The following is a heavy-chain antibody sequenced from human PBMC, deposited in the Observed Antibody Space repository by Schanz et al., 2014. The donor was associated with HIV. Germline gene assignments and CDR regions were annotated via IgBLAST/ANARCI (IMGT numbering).Heavy chain of an antibody. D-gene: IGHD6-6*01. CDR3: ARGYSRSSAPYSALDV. CDR1: GGTFSNYA. J-gene: IGHJ6*02. Sequence: QVQLVQSGAEVKKPGSSVKVSCKASGGTFSNYAISWVRQAPGQGLQWMGGIIPILRTANFAQRFRGRVTITADESTSTAYMELSRLRSEDTAVYYCARGYSRSSAPYSALDVWGQGTTVTVSS. CDR2: IIPILRTA. V-gene: IGHV1-69*01.